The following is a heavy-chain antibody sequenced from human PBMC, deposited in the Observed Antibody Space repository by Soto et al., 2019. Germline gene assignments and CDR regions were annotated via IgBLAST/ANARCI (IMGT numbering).Heavy chain of an antibody. J-gene: IGHJ4*02. D-gene: IGHD1-26*01. Sequence: SETLSLTCTVSGASISRYYWSWIRQSPGKGLEWIGYMYYSGNANYNPSLRSRITISVDTSKNQFSLNLNSVTAADTAVYYCAREYPIHSAYFDYWGQGILVTISS. CDR1: GASISRYY. CDR2: MYYSGNA. CDR3: AREYPIHSAYFDY. V-gene: IGHV4-59*01.